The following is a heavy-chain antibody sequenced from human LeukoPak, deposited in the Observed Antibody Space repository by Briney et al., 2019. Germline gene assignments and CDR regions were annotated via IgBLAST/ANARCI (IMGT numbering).Heavy chain of an antibody. Sequence: GGSLRLSCIASGFTFSDYWMHWVRQAPGKGPVWVSRIISDGSSVSYVDSVKGRFIMSRDNAKNTLYLQMNSLRVEDTAVYYCARDRKGALNYGMDVWGQGTTVTVSS. V-gene: IGHV3-74*01. CDR2: IISDGSSV. CDR1: GFTFSDYW. J-gene: IGHJ6*02. CDR3: ARDRKGALNYGMDV.